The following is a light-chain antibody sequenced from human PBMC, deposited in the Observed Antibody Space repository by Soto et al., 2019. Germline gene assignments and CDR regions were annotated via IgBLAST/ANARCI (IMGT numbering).Light chain of an antibody. CDR1: QSISIW. J-gene: IGKJ5*01. Sequence: IQMNQSPSTLSSSGVSLVTVTFLASQSISIWLAWYQQKPGKAPKILIYKASSLESGVPSRFSGSGSGTDFTLTISSLEPEDFAVYYCQHRSNWPPGITFGQGTRLE. CDR2: KAS. CDR3: QHRSNWPPGIT. V-gene: IGKV1-5*03.